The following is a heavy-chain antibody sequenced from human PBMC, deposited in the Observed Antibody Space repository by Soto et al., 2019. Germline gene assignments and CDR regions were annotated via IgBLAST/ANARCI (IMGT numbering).Heavy chain of an antibody. CDR1: AYTFTSYY. Sequence: QVQLVQSGAEVKKPGASVKVSCKASAYTFTSYYMHWVRQAPGQGLEWMGIINPSGGSTSYAQKFQGRVNMTRDTSTSTVYMELSSLRSGDTAVYYCARDFVLVPSALYYFDYWGQGTLVTVSS. V-gene: IGHV1-46*03. CDR2: INPSGGST. CDR3: ARDFVLVPSALYYFDY. J-gene: IGHJ4*02. D-gene: IGHD2-2*01.